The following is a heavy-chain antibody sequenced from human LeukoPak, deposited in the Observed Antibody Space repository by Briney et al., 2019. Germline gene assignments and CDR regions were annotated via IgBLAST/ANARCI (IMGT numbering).Heavy chain of an antibody. CDR2: IWYDGSNK. CDR1: GFTFSSYG. Sequence: GGSLRLSCAASGFTFSSYGMHWVRQAPGKGLEWVAVIWYDGSNKYYADSVKGRFTISRDNSKNTLYLQMNSLRAEDTAVYYCARACRVAGLYNWFDPWGQGTLVTVSS. J-gene: IGHJ5*02. V-gene: IGHV3-33*01. D-gene: IGHD6-19*01. CDR3: ARACRVAGLYNWFDP.